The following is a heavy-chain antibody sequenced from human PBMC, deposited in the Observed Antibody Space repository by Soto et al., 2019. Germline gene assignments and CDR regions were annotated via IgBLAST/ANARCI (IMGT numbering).Heavy chain of an antibody. J-gene: IGHJ4*02. CDR2: IPSDGSAQ. CDR1: GFTFRDYA. V-gene: IGHV3-30-3*01. D-gene: IGHD1-1*01. Sequence: QVQLVESGGGVVQPGRSLRLSCEASGFTFRDYAMHWVRQAPGKGLEWVAAIPSDGSAQHYADSVKGRFSISRDNSMNTLSLQMNSLRPEDAALYYCARAVAGQVRSAWTWLDYWGQGTLVTVSS. CDR3: ARAVAGQVRSAWTWLDY.